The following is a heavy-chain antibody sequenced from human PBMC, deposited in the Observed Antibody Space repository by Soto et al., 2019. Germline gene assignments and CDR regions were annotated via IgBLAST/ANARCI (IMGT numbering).Heavy chain of an antibody. J-gene: IGHJ4*02. CDR1: GFTFSSYA. CDR3: AKVLTGYYYYFEY. CDR2: VGGSGEYT. Sequence: LRLSCAASGFTFSSYAMIWVRQAPGKGLEWVSGVGGSGEYTYYADSVKGRFTISRDNSKNTAYLQISSLRAEDTAVYYCAKVLTGYYYYFEYWGQGTLVTVSS. D-gene: IGHD3-9*01. V-gene: IGHV3-23*01.